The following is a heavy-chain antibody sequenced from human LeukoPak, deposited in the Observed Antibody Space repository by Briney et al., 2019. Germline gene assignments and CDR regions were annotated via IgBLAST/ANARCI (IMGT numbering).Heavy chain of an antibody. CDR1: GGSFSGYY. CDR3: ARGRRFLERYDY. D-gene: IGHD3-3*01. Sequence: SETLSLTCAVYGGSFSGYYWSWIRQPPGKGLEWIGEINHSGSTNYSPSLKSRVTISVDTSKNQFSLKLSSVTAADTAVYYCARGRRFLERYDYWGQGTLVTVSS. V-gene: IGHV4-34*01. J-gene: IGHJ4*02. CDR2: INHSGST.